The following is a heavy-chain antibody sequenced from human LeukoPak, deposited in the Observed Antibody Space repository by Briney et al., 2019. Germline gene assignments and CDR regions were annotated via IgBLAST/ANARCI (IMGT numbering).Heavy chain of an antibody. CDR3: AINGCYRGVCDFDI. V-gene: IGHV3-48*01. CDR2: ISNSAI. D-gene: IGHD2-21*01. CDR1: GFTITNYG. J-gene: IGHJ3*02. Sequence: GGSLRLSCATSGFTITNYGVNWVRQAPGKGLEWVSYISNSAILYADSVKGRFTISRDNARSSLYLQMNSLRAEDTAVYYCAINGCYRGVCDFDIWGQGTMVAVSS.